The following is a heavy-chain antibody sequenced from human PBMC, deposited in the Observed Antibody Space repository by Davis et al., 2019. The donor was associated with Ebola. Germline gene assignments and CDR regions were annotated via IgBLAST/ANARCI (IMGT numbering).Heavy chain of an antibody. CDR1: GYTFSSYG. CDR3: ARDLGGPPMGY. J-gene: IGHJ4*02. CDR2: LIPILGIA. Sequence: AASVKVSCKASGYTFSSYGFSWVRQAPGQGLEWMGRLIPILGIANYAQKFQGRVTITADKSTSTAYMELSSLRSEDTAVYYCARDLGGPPMGYWGQGTLVTVSS. V-gene: IGHV1-69*04. D-gene: IGHD1-26*01.